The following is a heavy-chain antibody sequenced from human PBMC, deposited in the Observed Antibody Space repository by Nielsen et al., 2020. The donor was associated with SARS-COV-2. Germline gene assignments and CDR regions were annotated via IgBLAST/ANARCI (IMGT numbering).Heavy chain of an antibody. J-gene: IGHJ4*02. CDR1: GFTFSNFP. CDR3: ARETLDHTSSFVDY. V-gene: IGHV3-30-3*01. Sequence: GGSLGLSCAASGFTFSNFPMHWVRQAPGKGLEWLAIISYGGDNEHYADSVRGRFTVSRDNSKDTLHLQMTRLTLEDTGVYFCARETLDHTSSFVDYWGQGTLVTVSS. D-gene: IGHD3-10*01. CDR2: ISYGGDNE.